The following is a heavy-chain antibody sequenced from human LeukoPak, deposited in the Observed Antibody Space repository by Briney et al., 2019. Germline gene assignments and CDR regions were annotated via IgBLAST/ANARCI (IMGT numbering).Heavy chain of an antibody. CDR3: AREMVRGRYNWFDP. D-gene: IGHD3-10*01. J-gene: IGHJ5*02. CDR2: IYYDGSI. CDR1: GYSIRSSNW. V-gene: IGHV4-28*03. Sequence: SETLSLTCAVSGYSIRSSNWWGWIRQPPGKGLEWIGYIYYDGSIYYNPSLRSRVTMSVDTSKNQFSLKLSSVTAADTAVYYCAREMVRGRYNWFDPWGQGTLVTVSS.